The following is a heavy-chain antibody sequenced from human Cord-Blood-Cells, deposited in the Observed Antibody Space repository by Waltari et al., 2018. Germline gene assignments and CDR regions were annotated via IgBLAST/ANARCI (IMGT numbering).Heavy chain of an antibody. D-gene: IGHD6-13*01. CDR2: IKQDGSEK. Sequence: EVQLVESGGGWVQPGGSLSLACAASGFTFSSYCMGWVRQAPGKGLEWVANIKQDGSEKYYVDSVKGRFTISRDNAKNSLYLQMNSLRAEDTAVYYCARESLSWSFDYWGQGTLVTVSS. CDR3: ARESLSWSFDY. CDR1: GFTFSSYC. V-gene: IGHV3-7*01. J-gene: IGHJ4*02.